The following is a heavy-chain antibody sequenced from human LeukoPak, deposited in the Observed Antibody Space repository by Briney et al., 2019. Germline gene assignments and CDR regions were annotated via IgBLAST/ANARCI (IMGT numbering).Heavy chain of an antibody. V-gene: IGHV4-38-2*02. CDR2: IYHSGST. J-gene: IGHJ6*02. CDR3: ARASASSGRGSTMIGVVNPYAMDV. Sequence: SETLSLTCTVSGYSISSGYYWGWIRQPPGKGLEWIGSIYHSGSTYYNPSLKSRVTISVDTSKNQFSLKVSSVTAADTAVYYCARASASSGRGSTMIGVVNPYAMDVLGQGTTVAVSS. CDR1: GYSISSGYY. D-gene: IGHD3-22*01.